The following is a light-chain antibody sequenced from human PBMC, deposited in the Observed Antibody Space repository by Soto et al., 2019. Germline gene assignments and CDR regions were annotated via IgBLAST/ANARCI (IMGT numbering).Light chain of an antibody. Sequence: QAVVTQEPSLTVSPGGTVTLTCGSSTGPVTSGHYPSWFQQKPGQAPRTLIYDTSNKHSWTPAGLSGALLGGKAALTLSGAQHEEEAEYYCMLSNTGAAVFCGGTKVTVL. V-gene: IGLV7-46*01. CDR2: DTS. CDR3: MLSNTGAAV. J-gene: IGLJ2*01. CDR1: TGPVTSGHY.